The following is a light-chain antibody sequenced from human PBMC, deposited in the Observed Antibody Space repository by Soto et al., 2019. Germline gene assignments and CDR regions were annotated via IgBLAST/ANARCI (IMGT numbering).Light chain of an antibody. CDR1: QDISNY. CDR3: QQADSFPLT. Sequence: DIQMTQSPSSLSASVGDRVTISCRASQDISNYLAWYQQKPGKVPKLLIYAASTLQSGVPSRFSGSGSGTDFTLTISSLQPEDFATYFCQQADSFPLTFGGGTKVDIK. CDR2: AAS. J-gene: IGKJ4*01. V-gene: IGKV1-27*01.